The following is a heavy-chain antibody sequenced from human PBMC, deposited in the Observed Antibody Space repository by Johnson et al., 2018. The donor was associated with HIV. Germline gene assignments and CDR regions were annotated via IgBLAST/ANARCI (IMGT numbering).Heavy chain of an antibody. D-gene: IGHD3-9*01. Sequence: QVQLVESGGGVVQPGRSLRLSCAASGFTFSSYGMHWVRQAPGKGLEWVAVISNGGSNKDYADSVKGRFSISRDNSKNTLYLQMDSLRPEDTAVYYCARDGPVDWVAAFDIWGQGTKVTVSS. CDR3: ARDGPVDWVAAFDI. J-gene: IGHJ3*02. CDR2: ISNGGSNK. V-gene: IGHV3-30*03. CDR1: GFTFSSYG.